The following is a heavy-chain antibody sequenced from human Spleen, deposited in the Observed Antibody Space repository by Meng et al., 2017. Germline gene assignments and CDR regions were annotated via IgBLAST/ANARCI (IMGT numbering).Heavy chain of an antibody. V-gene: IGHV1-18*01. D-gene: IGHD6-13*01. CDR1: GYTFTTFG. Sequence: QVQLVQSGAEGMKPGASVKGSCKASGYTFTTFGISWVRQAPGQGLEWMGWISTHNGNTNYAQKYQGRVTMTTDTSTSTAYMELRSLRSDDTAVYYCARDEDISAAGKLFGDYWGQGTLVTVSS. CDR2: ISTHNGNT. CDR3: ARDEDISAAGKLFGDY. J-gene: IGHJ4*02.